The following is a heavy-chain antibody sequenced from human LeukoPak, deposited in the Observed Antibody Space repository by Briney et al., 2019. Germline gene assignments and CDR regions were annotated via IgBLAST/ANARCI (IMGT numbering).Heavy chain of an antibody. D-gene: IGHD6-13*01. CDR1: GGTFSSYA. CDR3: ARALIAAAGFDY. J-gene: IGHJ4*02. Sequence: GASVKVSCKASGGTFSSYAISWVRQAPGQGLEWMGGIIPIFGTANCAQKFQGRVTITTDESTSTAYLELSSLRSEDTAVYYCARALIAAAGFDYWGQGTLVTVSS. CDR2: IIPIFGTA. V-gene: IGHV1-69*05.